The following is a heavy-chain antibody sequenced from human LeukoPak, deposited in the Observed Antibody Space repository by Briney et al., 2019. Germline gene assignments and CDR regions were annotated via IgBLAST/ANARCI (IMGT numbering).Heavy chain of an antibody. CDR2: ISGNNGNT. D-gene: IGHD6-13*01. V-gene: IGHV1-18*01. CDR3: ARGRAAGTFWLDY. J-gene: IGHJ4*02. CDR1: GYTFSSYG. Sequence: VASVTVSYKASGYTFSSYGISWVRQAPGQGLEWMGWISGNNGNTNYAQKVQGRVTITTDTSTSTAYMELRSLRSDDTAVYYCARGRAAGTFWLDYWGQGTLVTVSS.